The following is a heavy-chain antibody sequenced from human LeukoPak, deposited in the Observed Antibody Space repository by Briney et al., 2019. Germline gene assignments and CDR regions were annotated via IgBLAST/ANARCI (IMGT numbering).Heavy chain of an antibody. Sequence: PGRSLRLSCAASGFTFDDYATHWVRQAPGKGLEWVSGISWNSGSIGYADSVKGRFTISRDNAKNSLYLQMNSLRAEDTALYYCAKGMITFGGGVDYWGQGTLVTVSS. J-gene: IGHJ4*02. V-gene: IGHV3-9*01. CDR1: GFTFDDYA. D-gene: IGHD3-16*01. CDR2: ISWNSGSI. CDR3: AKGMITFGGGVDY.